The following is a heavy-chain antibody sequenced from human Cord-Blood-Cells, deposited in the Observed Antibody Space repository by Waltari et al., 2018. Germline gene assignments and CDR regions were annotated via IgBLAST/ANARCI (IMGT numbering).Heavy chain of an antibody. J-gene: IGHJ3*02. CDR2: IYSGGST. CDR3: AREKIAAAGTDAFDI. D-gene: IGHD6-13*01. V-gene: IGHV3-53*02. Sequence: EGQLVETGGGLIQPGGSLRLYCAASGLPVSSNYLSWVRQAPGKGLEWVSVIYSGGSTYYADSVKGRFTISRDNSKNTLYLQMNSLRAEDTAVYYCAREKIAAAGTDAFDIWGQGTMVTVSS. CDR1: GLPVSSNY.